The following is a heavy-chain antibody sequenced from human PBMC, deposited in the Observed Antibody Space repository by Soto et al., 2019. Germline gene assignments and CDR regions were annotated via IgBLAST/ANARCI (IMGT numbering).Heavy chain of an antibody. CDR1: GFTXRNYD. Sequence: EVQLVESXXGLVQPGGSLRLSCEASGFTXRNYDMHWVRQGTGKGQELVTGISAAGDPDYADSVEGRFTISRENAQNAFFLQMNSLRVGDTAVYYCARTDRDFYGLDGWGQGTTVIVSS. CDR2: ISAAGDP. J-gene: IGHJ6*02. V-gene: IGHV3-13*05. CDR3: ARTDRDFYGLDG.